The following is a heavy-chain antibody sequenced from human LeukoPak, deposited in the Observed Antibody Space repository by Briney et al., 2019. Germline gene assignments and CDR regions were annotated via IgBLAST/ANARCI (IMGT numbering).Heavy chain of an antibody. CDR3: ARRCNYLVYYFDY. CDR1: GYSISSGYY. Sequence: SETLSLTCALSGYSISSGYYWGWIRHPPGKGLERIGRIYHSGSTYYNPSLKSRVTISVDTSKNRFSLKLSSMTAADTAVYYCARRCNYLVYYFDYWGQGTLVTVSS. V-gene: IGHV4-38-2*01. D-gene: IGHD1-7*01. CDR2: IYHSGST. J-gene: IGHJ4*02.